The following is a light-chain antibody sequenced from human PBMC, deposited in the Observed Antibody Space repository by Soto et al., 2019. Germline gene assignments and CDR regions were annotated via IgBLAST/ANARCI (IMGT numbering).Light chain of an antibody. V-gene: IGKV1-39*01. Sequence: DIQMTQSPSSLSASVGDRVTISCRASQGISSYLNWYQQKPGKAPKLLIYAASSLPSGVPSRFSGRGSGTDFTLTISSLQFEDFATYYCQQSFSTPPMYTFGQGTKLEIK. J-gene: IGKJ2*01. CDR1: QGISSY. CDR2: AAS. CDR3: QQSFSTPPMYT.